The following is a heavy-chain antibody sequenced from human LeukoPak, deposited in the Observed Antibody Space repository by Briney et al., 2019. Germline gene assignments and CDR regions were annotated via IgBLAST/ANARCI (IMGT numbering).Heavy chain of an antibody. CDR2: IYPGDPDS. J-gene: IGHJ6*02. CDR1: GYTFTNYW. CDR3: ARRGQQLVLGGMDV. D-gene: IGHD6-13*01. V-gene: IGHV5-51*01. Sequence: GESLKISCKGSGYTFTNYWIGWVRQMPGKGLEWMGIIYPGDPDSRYSPSFQGQVTVSADKSISTAYLQWSSLKASDTAMYYCARRGQQLVLGGMDVWGQGTTVTVSS.